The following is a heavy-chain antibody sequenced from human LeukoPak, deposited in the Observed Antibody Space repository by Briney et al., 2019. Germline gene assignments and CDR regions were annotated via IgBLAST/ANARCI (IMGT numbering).Heavy chain of an antibody. CDR3: ARCGSGNYFDY. V-gene: IGHV4-38-2*01. D-gene: IGHD3-10*01. CDR2: IYHRGST. J-gene: IGHJ4*02. CDR1: GYSLSSGYY. Sequence: SETLSLTCAVSGYSLSSGYYWGWIRQPPGRGLEWIGSIYHRGSTYYNSSLKSRVTISVDTSKNQFSLKLSSVTAADTAVYFCARCGSGNYFDYWGQGTLVTVSS.